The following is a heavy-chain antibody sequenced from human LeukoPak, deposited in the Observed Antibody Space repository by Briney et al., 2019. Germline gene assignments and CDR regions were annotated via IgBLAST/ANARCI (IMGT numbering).Heavy chain of an antibody. J-gene: IGHJ3*02. Sequence: AGGSLRLSCAASGFTFSDYYMSWIRQAPGKGLEWVSYISSSGSTIHYADSVKGRFTISRDNAKNSLYLQMNSLRAEDTAVYYCAGTGTTLLYAFDIWGQGTMVTVSS. CDR1: GFTFSDYY. D-gene: IGHD1-7*01. V-gene: IGHV3-11*04. CDR2: ISSSGSTI. CDR3: AGTGTTLLYAFDI.